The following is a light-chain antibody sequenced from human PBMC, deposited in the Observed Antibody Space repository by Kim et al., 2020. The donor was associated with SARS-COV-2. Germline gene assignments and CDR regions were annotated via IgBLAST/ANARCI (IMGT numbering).Light chain of an antibody. Sequence: QSVLTQPASVSESPGQSITISCTGTSSDVGGYNYVSWYQQHPGKSPKLIISDDSNRPSGVSNRFSGSKSGNTASLTISGLQAEDEADYYCLAYRSSSIPYVFGTGTQVTVL. V-gene: IGLV2-14*03. J-gene: IGLJ1*01. CDR2: DDS. CDR1: SSDVGGYNY. CDR3: LAYRSSSIPYV.